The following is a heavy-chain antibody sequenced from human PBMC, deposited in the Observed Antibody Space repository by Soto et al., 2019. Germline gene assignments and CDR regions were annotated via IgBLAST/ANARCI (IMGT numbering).Heavy chain of an antibody. CDR1: RYTFTAYD. D-gene: IGHD3-22*01. J-gene: IGHJ4*02. CDR3: ARGPITMILVETLDY. V-gene: IGHV1-2*02. Sequence: ASVKVSCKASRYTFTAYDIYWVRQAPGQGLEWMGWIKTDSGDTKYAQNFQGRVTMTRDTSISTAYMELSRLRSDDTAVYYCARGPITMILVETLDYCGQGTLVTVSS. CDR2: IKTDSGDT.